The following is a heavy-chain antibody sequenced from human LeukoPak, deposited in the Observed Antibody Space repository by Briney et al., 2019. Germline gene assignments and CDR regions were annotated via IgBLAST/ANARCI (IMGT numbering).Heavy chain of an antibody. CDR3: ARDQAGTTFGHFDY. J-gene: IGHJ4*02. Sequence: PSETLSLTCSVSGGSISSSSFYWGWIRQPPGKGLEWIGSIYHSGSTYYNPSLKSRVTISVDTSKNQFSLKLSSVTAADTAVYYCARDQAGTTFGHFDYWGQGTLVTVSS. CDR1: GGSISSSSFY. D-gene: IGHD1-14*01. V-gene: IGHV4-39*07. CDR2: IYHSGST.